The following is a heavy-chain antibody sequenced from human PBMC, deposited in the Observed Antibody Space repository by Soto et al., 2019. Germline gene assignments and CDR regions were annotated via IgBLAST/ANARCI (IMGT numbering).Heavy chain of an antibody. CDR3: AGGGGNVCFDP. CDR1: GFTFSSYA. V-gene: IGHV3-23*01. CDR2: ISGSGGSA. J-gene: IGHJ5*02. D-gene: IGHD2-8*01. Sequence: GGSLRLSCAASGFTFSSYAMTWVRQAPGKGLEWVSSISGSGGSAYYADSVKGRFTISRDNSKNTLYLQMNSLRAEDTAVYYFAGGGGNVCFDPWGQGTLVTVSS.